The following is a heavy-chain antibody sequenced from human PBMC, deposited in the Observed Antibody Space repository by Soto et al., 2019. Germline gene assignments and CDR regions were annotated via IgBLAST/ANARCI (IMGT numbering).Heavy chain of an antibody. CDR2: INSDGSST. J-gene: IGHJ4*02. CDR1: GFTFSSYW. D-gene: IGHD2-21*02. Sequence: EVQLVESGGGLVQPGGSLRLSCAASGFTFSSYWMHWVRQAPGKGLVWVSRINSDGSSTSYADSVKGRFTISRDNAKNTLYLQMNSLRAEDTAVYYCAREGDCGGDCYPTAFDYWGQGTLVTVSS. V-gene: IGHV3-74*01. CDR3: AREGDCGGDCYPTAFDY.